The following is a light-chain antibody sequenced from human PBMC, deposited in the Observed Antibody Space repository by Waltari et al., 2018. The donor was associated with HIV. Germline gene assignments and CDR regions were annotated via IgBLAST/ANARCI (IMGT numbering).Light chain of an antibody. CDR1: SSDVGAYNY. V-gene: IGLV2-14*03. Sequence: QSALTQPASVSGSPGQSITISCTGTSSDVGAYNYVSWYQLHPGKAPKLMIYDVSNRPSGVSDRFSVSKSAKTASLTISGLQAEDEAHYYCSSYTSSSTVVFGGGTKLTVL. J-gene: IGLJ2*01. CDR2: DVS. CDR3: SSYTSSSTVV.